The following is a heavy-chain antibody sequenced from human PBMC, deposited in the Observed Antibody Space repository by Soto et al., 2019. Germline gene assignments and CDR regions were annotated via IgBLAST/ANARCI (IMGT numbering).Heavy chain of an antibody. V-gene: IGHV4-39*01. Sequence: TSETLSLTCTVSGGSISSSSYYWGWIRQPPGKGLEWIGSIYYSGSTYYNPSLKSRVTISVDTSKDQFSLKLSSVTAADTAVYYCASTYYDVSGYFDLWGRGTLVTVS. D-gene: IGHD3-22*01. CDR1: GGSISSSSYY. J-gene: IGHJ2*01. CDR3: ASTYYDVSGYFDL. CDR2: IYYSGST.